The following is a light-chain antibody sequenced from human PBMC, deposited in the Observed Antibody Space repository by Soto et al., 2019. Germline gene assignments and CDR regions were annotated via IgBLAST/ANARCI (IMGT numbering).Light chain of an antibody. CDR1: QSINNW. V-gene: IGKV1-5*01. Sequence: DIQMTQSPSTLSASIGDRVTITCRASQSINNWLAWYQQKPGKAPNLLIYDVSNLGSGVPSRFSGRGSGTEFTLTISSLQPDDFATYYCQHYNDYVVWTFGQGTKVEIK. CDR3: QHYNDYVVWT. J-gene: IGKJ1*01. CDR2: DVS.